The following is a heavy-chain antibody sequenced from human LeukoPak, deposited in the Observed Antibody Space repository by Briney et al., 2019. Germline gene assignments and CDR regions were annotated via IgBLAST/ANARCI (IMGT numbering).Heavy chain of an antibody. J-gene: IGHJ4*02. V-gene: IGHV3-23*01. Sequence: PGGSLRLSCAASGFTFRSYDMSWVRQAPGKGLEWVSSLTSDGGSTEYADSVKGRFTISRDNSKNTLYLQMNSLRAEDTAVYYCARWEIRGTAHKLDYWGQGTLVTVSS. D-gene: IGHD1-7*01. CDR3: ARWEIRGTAHKLDY. CDR1: GFTFRSYD. CDR2: LTSDGGST.